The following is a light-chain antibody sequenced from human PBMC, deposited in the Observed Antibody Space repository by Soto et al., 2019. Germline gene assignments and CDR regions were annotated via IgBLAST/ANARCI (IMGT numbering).Light chain of an antibody. Sequence: DIQMTQSPSSLSASVGDRVTMTFQASQNINNYLNWYQQKPGRAPKLLIYDASNLEAGVPSRFRGSGSGTDFTFTISRLQPEDIATYYCQQYENLPTFGQGTRLQN. J-gene: IGKJ5*01. CDR1: QNINNY. CDR2: DAS. CDR3: QQYENLPT. V-gene: IGKV1-33*01.